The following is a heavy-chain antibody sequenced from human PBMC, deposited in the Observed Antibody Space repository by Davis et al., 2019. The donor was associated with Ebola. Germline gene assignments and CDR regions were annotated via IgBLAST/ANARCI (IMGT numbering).Heavy chain of an antibody. Sequence: ASVKVSCKASNYAFATYGISWVRQAPGQGLEWMGWISPYNGDTNYAQKVQGRVTMTTDTSTNTAYLEVRSLRPDDTAMYYCARDSLFRPTYMDVWGKGTTVTVSS. V-gene: IGHV1-18*01. J-gene: IGHJ6*03. CDR3: ARDSLFRPTYMDV. D-gene: IGHD3-3*01. CDR2: ISPYNGDT. CDR1: NYAFATYG.